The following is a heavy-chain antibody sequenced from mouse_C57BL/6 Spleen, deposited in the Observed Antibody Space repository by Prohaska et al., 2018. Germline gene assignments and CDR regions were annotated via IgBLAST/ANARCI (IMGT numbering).Heavy chain of an antibody. D-gene: IGHD3-2*02. CDR1: GFSFNTYA. Sequence: EVQLVESGGGLVQPKGSLKLSCAASGFSFNTYAMNWVRQAPGKGLEWVARIRSKSNNYATYYADSVKDRFTISRDDSESMLYLQMNNLKTEDTAMYYCVRQGNTVRRAWFAYWGQGTLVTVSA. CDR3: VRQGNTVRRAWFAY. J-gene: IGHJ3*01. V-gene: IGHV10-1*01. CDR2: IRSKSNNYAT.